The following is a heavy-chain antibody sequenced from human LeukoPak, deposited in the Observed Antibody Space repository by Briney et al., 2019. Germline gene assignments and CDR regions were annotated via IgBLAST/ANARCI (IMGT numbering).Heavy chain of an antibody. CDR1: GGSISSRSYY. Sequence: PSETLSLTCTVSGGSISSRSYYWGWIRQPPGKGLEWIGSIYYSESTYYNPSLKSRVTISVDTSKNQFSLKLTSVTAADTAVYYCAGPYSTSARGGFDIWGQGTMVTVSS. CDR2: IYYSEST. V-gene: IGHV4-39*01. D-gene: IGHD6-13*01. CDR3: AGPYSTSARGGFDI. J-gene: IGHJ3*02.